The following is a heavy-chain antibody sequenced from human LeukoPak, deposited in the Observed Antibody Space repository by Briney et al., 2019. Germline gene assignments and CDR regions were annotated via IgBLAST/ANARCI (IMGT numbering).Heavy chain of an antibody. CDR3: ARSIAARLDYYYYYMDV. CDR1: GGSISSYY. Sequence: PSETLSLTCTVSGGSISSYYWSWIRQPAGKGLEWIGRIYTSGSTNYNPSLKSRVTMSVDTSKNQFSLKLSSVTAADTAVYYCARSIAARLDYYYYYMDVWGKGTTVTVSS. D-gene: IGHD6-6*01. J-gene: IGHJ6*03. V-gene: IGHV4-4*07. CDR2: IYTSGST.